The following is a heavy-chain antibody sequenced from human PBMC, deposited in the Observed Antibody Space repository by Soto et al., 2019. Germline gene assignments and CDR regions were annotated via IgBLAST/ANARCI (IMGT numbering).Heavy chain of an antibody. CDR3: ARQRAAAGTPRYDF. J-gene: IGHJ4*02. CDR2: IFDSGTT. CDR1: GGSITSDYSC. V-gene: IGHV4-30-4*01. D-gene: IGHD6-13*01. Sequence: PSETLSLTCTVSGGSITSDYSCWSWIRQPPGEGLEWIGHIFDSGTTYTDPSLRSQVAISLDTSKNHFSLKLSSVTAADTAIYYCARQRAAAGTPRYDFWGPGTLVTVSS.